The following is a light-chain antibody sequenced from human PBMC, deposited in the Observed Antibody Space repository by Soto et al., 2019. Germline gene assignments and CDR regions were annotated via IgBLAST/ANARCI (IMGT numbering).Light chain of an antibody. CDR3: QSYDSRLRAVV. J-gene: IGLJ2*01. CDR1: SSNIGAGFD. Sequence: QSVLTQPPSVSGAPGQRVTISCTGNSSNIGAGFDVHWYQQLPGTAPKLLIYDNSNRPSGVPDRLSGSKSGTSASLAITGLQAEDGTDYSCQSYDSRLRAVVFGGGTQLTVL. CDR2: DNS. V-gene: IGLV1-40*01.